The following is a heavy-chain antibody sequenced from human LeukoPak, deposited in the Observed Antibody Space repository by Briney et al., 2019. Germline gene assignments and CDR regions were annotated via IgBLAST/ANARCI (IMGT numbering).Heavy chain of an antibody. D-gene: IGHD3-10*01. CDR3: ARGRYYGSGSGGTNVYYFDY. CDR2: IYTSGST. J-gene: IGHJ4*02. Sequence: SETLSLTCTVSGGSISSYYWSWIRQPAGKGLEWIGRIYTSGSTNYNPSLKSRVTMSVDTSKNQFSLKLSSVTAADTAVYYCARGRYYGSGSGGTNVYYFDYWGQRTLVTVSS. CDR1: GGSISSYY. V-gene: IGHV4-4*07.